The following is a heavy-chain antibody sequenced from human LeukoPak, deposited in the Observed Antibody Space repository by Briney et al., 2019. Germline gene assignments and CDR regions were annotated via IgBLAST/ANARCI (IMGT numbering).Heavy chain of an antibody. CDR3: ARALPKRITMIVASPGDY. D-gene: IGHD3-22*01. CDR1: GFTFSSYW. CDR2: INSDGSST. J-gene: IGHJ4*02. V-gene: IGHV3-74*01. Sequence: GGSLRLSCAASGFTFSSYWMHWVRQAPGKGLVWVSRINSDGSSTSYADSVKGRFTISRDNAKNTLYLQMNSLRAEDTAVYYCARALPKRITMIVASPGDYWGQGTLVTVSS.